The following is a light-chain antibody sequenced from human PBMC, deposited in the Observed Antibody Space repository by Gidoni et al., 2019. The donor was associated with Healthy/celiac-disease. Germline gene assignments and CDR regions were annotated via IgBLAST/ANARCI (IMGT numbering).Light chain of an antibody. V-gene: IGKV1-39*01. CDR1: QSITSY. Sequence: QSPSSLSASVGDRVTITCRASQSITSYLNWYQQKPGKAPKVLIYAASSFQNGVPSRFSGSGSGTDFTLTIRSLQPEDFATYYCQQSYSTPVTFXPXTKVDIK. J-gene: IGKJ3*01. CDR2: AAS. CDR3: QQSYSTPVT.